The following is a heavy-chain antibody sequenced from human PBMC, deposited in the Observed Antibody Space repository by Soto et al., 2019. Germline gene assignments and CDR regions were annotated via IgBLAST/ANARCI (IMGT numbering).Heavy chain of an antibody. Sequence: PGGSLRLSCAASGFTFSSYAMSWVRQAPGKGLEWVSAISGSGGSTYYADSVKGRFTISRDNSKNTLYLQMNSLRAEDTAVYYCARVKWELPTWYFDYWGQGTLVTVSS. J-gene: IGHJ4*02. CDR2: ISGSGGST. D-gene: IGHD1-26*01. CDR1: GFTFSSYA. CDR3: ARVKWELPTWYFDY. V-gene: IGHV3-23*01.